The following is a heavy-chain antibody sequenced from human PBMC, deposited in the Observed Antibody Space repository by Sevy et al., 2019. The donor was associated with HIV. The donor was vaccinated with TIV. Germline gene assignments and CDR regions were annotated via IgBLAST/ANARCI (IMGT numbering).Heavy chain of an antibody. CDR2: ISYDGSNK. CDR3: AKGSISAHHAFDL. V-gene: IGHV3-30*18. Sequence: GGSLRLSCAASGFTFSSYGIHWVRQAPGKGLEWVSVISYDGSNKYYADSVRGRFTIARDNSKNTVSLQMTSLRAKDTAVYFCAKGSISAHHAFDLWGQGTMVTVSS. D-gene: IGHD6-19*01. CDR1: GFTFSSYG. J-gene: IGHJ3*01.